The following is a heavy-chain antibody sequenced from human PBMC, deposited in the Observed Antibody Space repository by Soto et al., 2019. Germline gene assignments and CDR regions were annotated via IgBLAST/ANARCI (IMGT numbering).Heavy chain of an antibody. Sequence: QVQLVQSGAEVKKPGDSVKVSCKASGYTFTSYGISWVRQAPGQGLEWMGWISAYNGNTNYAQKLQGRVTMTTDTTRSTAYMELRSLRSDDTAVYYCAGGGAAGYDGSYYFGMDVWGQGTTVTVSS. CDR2: ISAYNGNT. CDR3: AGGGAAGYDGSYYFGMDV. D-gene: IGHD2-2*01. V-gene: IGHV1-18*01. CDR1: GYTFTSYG. J-gene: IGHJ6*02.